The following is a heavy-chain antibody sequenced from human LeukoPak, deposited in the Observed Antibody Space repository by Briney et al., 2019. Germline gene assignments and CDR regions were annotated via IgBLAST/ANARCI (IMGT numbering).Heavy chain of an antibody. V-gene: IGHV4-59*01. D-gene: IGHD3-22*01. CDR1: GGSISSYY. J-gene: IGHJ2*01. Sequence: SETLSLTCNVSGGSISSYYWSWIRQPPGKGLEWIGYIYYSGSTNHNPSLKSRVTISVDTSKNHFSLKLSSVTAADAAVYYCAREKDYYDSSGYYDGFDLWGRGTLVTVSS. CDR3: AREKDYYDSSGYYDGFDL. CDR2: IYYSGST.